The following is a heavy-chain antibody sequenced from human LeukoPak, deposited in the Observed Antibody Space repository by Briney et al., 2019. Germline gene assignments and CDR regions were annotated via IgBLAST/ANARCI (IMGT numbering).Heavy chain of an antibody. V-gene: IGHV3-30*03. CDR1: GVALSPYG. CDR2: ISYEGGTQ. Sequence: GMSLRLSCAASGVALSPYGMHWVRQAPGKGLEWVAVISYEGGTQHYADSVKGRFIISRDNSKNTLYLQMNSLRAEDRAVYYCAGFGESSLAFDIWGQGTMVTVSS. J-gene: IGHJ3*02. D-gene: IGHD3-10*01. CDR3: AGFGESSLAFDI.